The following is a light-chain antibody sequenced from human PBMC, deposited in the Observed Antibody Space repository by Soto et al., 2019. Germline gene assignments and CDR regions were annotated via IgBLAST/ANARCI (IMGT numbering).Light chain of an antibody. V-gene: IGKV1-39*01. J-gene: IGKJ1*01. CDR1: QSISSY. Sequence: DIQMTQSPSSLSASVRDRVTITCRASQSISSYLNWYQQKPGKAPKLLIYAASSLQCGVPSRFSGSGSGTDFTLTVSSLQPEDFATYFCQQSYSTPRTFGQGTKVEVK. CDR2: AAS. CDR3: QQSYSTPRT.